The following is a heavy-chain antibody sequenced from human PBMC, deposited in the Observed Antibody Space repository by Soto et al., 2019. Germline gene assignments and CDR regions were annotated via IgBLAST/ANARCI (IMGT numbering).Heavy chain of an antibody. CDR2: INAGNGNT. Sequence: GASVKVSCKDSGYTFTSYAMHWVRQAPGQRLEWMGWINAGNGNTKYSQKFQGRVTITRDTSASTAYMELSSLRSEDTAVYYCAREGSSGWYNWFDPWGQGTLVTVSS. J-gene: IGHJ5*02. CDR3: AREGSSGWYNWFDP. D-gene: IGHD6-19*01. CDR1: GYTFTSYA. V-gene: IGHV1-3*01.